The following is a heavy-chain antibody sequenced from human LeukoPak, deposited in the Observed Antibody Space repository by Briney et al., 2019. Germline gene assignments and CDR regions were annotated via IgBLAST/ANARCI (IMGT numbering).Heavy chain of an antibody. J-gene: IGHJ5*02. Sequence: SGGSLRLSCAASGFIFSNYIMNWVRQAPGKGLEWVSSITNSSRYTYYADSVRGRFTISRDNAKNSLYLQMNSLRAEDTAVYYCARGKDYYGSGSYYNAKPRPLNWFDPWGQGTLVTVSS. V-gene: IGHV3-21*01. CDR1: GFIFSNYI. CDR2: ITNSSRYT. D-gene: IGHD3-10*01. CDR3: ARGKDYYGSGSYYNAKPRPLNWFDP.